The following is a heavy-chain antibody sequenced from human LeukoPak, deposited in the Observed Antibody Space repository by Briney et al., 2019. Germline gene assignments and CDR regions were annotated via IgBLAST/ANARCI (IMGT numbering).Heavy chain of an antibody. CDR1: GFTFSNYA. D-gene: IGHD6-13*01. V-gene: IGHV3-23*01. CDR2: IAGGIGTT. J-gene: IGHJ4*02. CDR3: TRPRGSGWSTHYYDY. Sequence: GGSLRLSCAASGFTFSNYAMNWVRQAPGKGLEWVSAIAGGIGTTFYADSVKGRFTISRDNSKNKLYLQLRSLRAEDTAVYYCTRPRGSGWSTHYYDYWGQGTLVTVSS.